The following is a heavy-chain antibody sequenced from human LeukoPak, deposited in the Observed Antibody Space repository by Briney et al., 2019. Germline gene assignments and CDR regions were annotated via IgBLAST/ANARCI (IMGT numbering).Heavy chain of an antibody. CDR2: ISTSSIYI. CDR3: AELGITMIGGV. D-gene: IGHD3-10*02. Sequence: GGSLRLSCAASGFTFSSYTMNWVRQAPGKGLEWVSSISTSSIYIYYADSVKGRFTISRDNAKNSLYLQMNSLRAEDTAVYYCAELGITMIGGVWGKGTTVTVSS. J-gene: IGHJ6*04. CDR1: GFTFSSYT. V-gene: IGHV3-21*01.